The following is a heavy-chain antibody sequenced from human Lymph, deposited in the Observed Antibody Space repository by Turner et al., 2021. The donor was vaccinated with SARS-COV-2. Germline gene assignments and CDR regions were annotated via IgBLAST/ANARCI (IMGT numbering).Heavy chain of an antibody. Sequence: QVQLVQSGAEVKKPGASVKVSCKAPGYTFTSYDINWVRQATGQGLEWMGWMHPNSGNTGYAQKFQGRVTMTRNTSIRTAYMELSGLGSEDTAVYYCARGRYSGGGMDVWGQGTTVTVSS. CDR1: GYTFTSYD. CDR2: MHPNSGNT. CDR3: ARGRYSGGGMDV. D-gene: IGHD1-26*01. V-gene: IGHV1-8*02. J-gene: IGHJ6*02.